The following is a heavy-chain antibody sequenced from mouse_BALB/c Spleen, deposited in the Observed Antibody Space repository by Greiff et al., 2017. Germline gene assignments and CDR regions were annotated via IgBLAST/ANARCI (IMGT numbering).Heavy chain of an antibody. Sequence: EEMLVESGGGLVKPGGSLKLSCAASGFTFSSYTMSWVRQTPEKRLEWVATISSGGSYTYYPDSVKGRFTISRDNAKNTLYLQMSSLKSEDTAMYYCTRDYGNLWGQGTTLTVSS. CDR2: ISSGGSYT. D-gene: IGHD2-1*01. CDR1: GFTFSSYT. V-gene: IGHV5-6-4*01. J-gene: IGHJ2*01. CDR3: TRDYGNL.